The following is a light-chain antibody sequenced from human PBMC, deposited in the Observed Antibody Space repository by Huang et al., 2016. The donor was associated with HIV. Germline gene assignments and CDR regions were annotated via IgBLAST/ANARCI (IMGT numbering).Light chain of an antibody. J-gene: IGKJ1*01. CDR3: QHYGPTPSWT. CDR1: EGIRSYY. CDR2: AAS. Sequence: EIVLTQSPGTLSLSPGERAALSCRASEGIRSYYVAWYQQKPGQAPRRLIYAASSRAPGIPDRFNGSGSGTDFTLTISRLEPEDLAVYYCQHYGPTPSWTFGQGTKVEIK. V-gene: IGKV3-20*01.